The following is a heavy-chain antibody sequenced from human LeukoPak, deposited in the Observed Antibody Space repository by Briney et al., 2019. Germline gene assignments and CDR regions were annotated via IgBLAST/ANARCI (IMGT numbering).Heavy chain of an antibody. V-gene: IGHV4-39*07. CDR1: GGSISTSSYY. Sequence: SETLSLTCTVSGGSISTSSYYWGWIRQPPGKGLECIGNIYYSGSTYYNPSLKSRVTISVDTSKNQFSLKLSSVTAADTAVYYCARRVSLVRYDYWGQGTLVTVSS. J-gene: IGHJ4*02. D-gene: IGHD6-13*01. CDR2: IYYSGST. CDR3: ARRVSLVRYDY.